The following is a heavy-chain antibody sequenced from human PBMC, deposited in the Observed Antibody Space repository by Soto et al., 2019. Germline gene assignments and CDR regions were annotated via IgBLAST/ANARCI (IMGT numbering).Heavy chain of an antibody. Sequence: SGPALVNPTQTLTLTCSFCGFSLSTSGMCVSWIRQPPGKALEWLARIDWDDDKYYSTSLKTRLTISKDTSKNQVVLTMTNMDPVDTATYYCARTAMVRAPFDYWGQGTLVTVS. CDR1: GFSLSTSGMC. D-gene: IGHD3-10*01. V-gene: IGHV2-70*11. CDR3: ARTAMVRAPFDY. CDR2: IDWDDDK. J-gene: IGHJ4*02.